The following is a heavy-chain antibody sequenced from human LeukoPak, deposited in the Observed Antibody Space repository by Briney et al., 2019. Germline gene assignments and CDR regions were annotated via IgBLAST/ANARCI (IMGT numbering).Heavy chain of an antibody. CDR2: INHSGST. CDR3: AILDLPLKFYYYGMDV. D-gene: IGHD1-7*01. V-gene: IGHV4-34*01. CDR1: GGSFSGYY. Sequence: SETLSLTCAVYGGSFSGYYWSWIRQPPGKGLEWIGEINHSGSTNYNPSLKSRVTISVDTSKNQFSLKLSSVTAADTAVYYCAILDLPLKFYYYGMDVWGQGTTVTVSS. J-gene: IGHJ6*02.